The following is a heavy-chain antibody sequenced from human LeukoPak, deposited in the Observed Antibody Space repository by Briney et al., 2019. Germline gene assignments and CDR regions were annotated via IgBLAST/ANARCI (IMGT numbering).Heavy chain of an antibody. V-gene: IGHV1-18*01. CDR2: ISAYNGNT. D-gene: IGHD2-2*01. CDR1: GYTLTSSG. Sequence: ALVRLSCKASGYTLTSSGISWVGQAPGQGLECMGWISAYNGNTNYAQKLPGRVTMTSDTSTSTAYMELRSLRSDDTAVYYCARVWCSSTSCYEGDYWGQGTLVTVSS. CDR3: ARVWCSSTSCYEGDY. J-gene: IGHJ4*02.